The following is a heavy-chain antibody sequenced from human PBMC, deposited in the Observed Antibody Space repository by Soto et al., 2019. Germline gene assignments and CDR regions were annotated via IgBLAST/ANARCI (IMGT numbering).Heavy chain of an antibody. V-gene: IGHV4-59*01. Sequence: PSETLSLTCTVSGGSFSNYYWSWIRQPPGKGLEWIGYIYYSGTTNYNPSLESRVTITLDTSRNQFSLKLSSVTAADTAVYYCARRDYMDVWGKGTTVTVSS. J-gene: IGHJ6*03. CDR3: ARRDYMDV. CDR1: GGSFSNYY. CDR2: IYYSGTT.